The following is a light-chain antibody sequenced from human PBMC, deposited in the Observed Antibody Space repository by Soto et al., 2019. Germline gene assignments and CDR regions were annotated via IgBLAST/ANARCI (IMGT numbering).Light chain of an antibody. V-gene: IGLV2-14*01. CDR2: EVN. J-gene: IGLJ1*01. CDR3: SSYTSSSTLYV. Sequence: QSALTQPASVSGSPRQSITISCTGASSDVGGYTYVCWYQQHPGKAPKLIIYEVNNRPSGVSHRFSGSKSGNTASLTISGLQAEDEADYYCSSYTSSSTLYVFGTGTKVTVL. CDR1: SSDVGGYTY.